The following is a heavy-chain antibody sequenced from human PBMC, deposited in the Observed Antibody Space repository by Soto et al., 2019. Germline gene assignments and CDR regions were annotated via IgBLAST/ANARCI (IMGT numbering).Heavy chain of an antibody. J-gene: IGHJ4*02. CDR1: GGTFSSYA. D-gene: IGHD3-9*01. CDR2: IIPIFGTA. V-gene: IGHV1-69*13. Sequence: GASVKVSCKASGGTFSSYAISWVRQAPGQGLEWMGGIIPIFGTANYAQKFQGRVTITADESTSTAYMELSSLRSEDTAVYYCARVLRYFDWPPADWGQGTLVTVS. CDR3: ARVLRYFDWPPAD.